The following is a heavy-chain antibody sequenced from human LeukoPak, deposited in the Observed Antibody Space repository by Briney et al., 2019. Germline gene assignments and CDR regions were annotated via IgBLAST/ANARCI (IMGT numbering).Heavy chain of an antibody. J-gene: IGHJ5*02. D-gene: IGHD3-10*01. CDR2: IYYSGTT. V-gene: IGHV4-30-4*01. CDR1: GGSISSGAYY. Sequence: SETLSLTCTVSGGSISSGAYYWNWLRQPPGKVLEWIGYIYYSGTTYYNPSLKSRVIISVDTSKNQFSLKLSSVTAADTAVYYCARGQDYGSGRGFDPWGQGTLVTVSS. CDR3: ARGQDYGSGRGFDP.